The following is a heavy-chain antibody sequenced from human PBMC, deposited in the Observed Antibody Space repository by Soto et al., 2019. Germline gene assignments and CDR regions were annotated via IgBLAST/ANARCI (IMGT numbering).Heavy chain of an antibody. Sequence: SETLSLTCTVSGGSVRSGTYYWTWIRQPPGKGLEWIGYIYYSGSTNYNPSLKSRVTISVDTSKNQFSLKLNSVTAADTAVYYCARDLWGYCGADCYPLDVWGQGATVTVSS. J-gene: IGHJ6*02. V-gene: IGHV4-61*01. CDR1: GGSVRSGTYY. D-gene: IGHD2-21*02. CDR2: IYYSGST. CDR3: ARDLWGYCGADCYPLDV.